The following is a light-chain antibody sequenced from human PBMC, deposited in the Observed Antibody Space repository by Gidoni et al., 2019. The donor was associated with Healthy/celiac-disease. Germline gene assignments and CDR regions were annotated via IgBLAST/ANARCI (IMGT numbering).Light chain of an antibody. J-gene: IGKJ2*01. V-gene: IGKV1-39*01. CDR2: AAS. CDR3: QQSYSTPHT. Sequence: DIQMTQSPSSLSASVGDRVTITCRASQSISSYLNWYQQKPGKAPNLLIYAASSLQSGVLSRFSGSGSGTDFTLTISSLQPEDFATYYCQQSYSTPHTFGQGTKLEIK. CDR1: QSISSY.